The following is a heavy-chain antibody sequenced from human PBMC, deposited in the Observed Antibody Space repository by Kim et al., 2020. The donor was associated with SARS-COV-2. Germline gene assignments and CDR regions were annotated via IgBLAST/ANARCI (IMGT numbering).Heavy chain of an antibody. Sequence: TYHAGSVRGRFSISRDISKNTVYLQMNRLRGEDTAVYYCARTHFAGWGQGTLVTGSS. CDR2: T. CDR3: ARTHFAG. J-gene: IGHJ4*03. V-gene: IGHV3-53*01.